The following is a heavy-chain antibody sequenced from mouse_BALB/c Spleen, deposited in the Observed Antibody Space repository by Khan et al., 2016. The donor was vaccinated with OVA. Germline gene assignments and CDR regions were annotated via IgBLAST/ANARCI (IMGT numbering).Heavy chain of an antibody. CDR2: PHTYTGEP. V-gene: IGHV9-3-1*01. D-gene: IGHD2-1*01. Sequence: QIQLVQSGPELKKPGETVKISCKASGYTLTNYGMNWVKQAPGKGLKWMGWPHTYTGEPTYAEDFKGRIAFSLETSASTAYLQINNPKNADTATSCCARSNGNYWFAHGGRGSLVTVSA. CDR1: GYTLTNYG. CDR3: ARSNGNYWFAH. J-gene: IGHJ3*01.